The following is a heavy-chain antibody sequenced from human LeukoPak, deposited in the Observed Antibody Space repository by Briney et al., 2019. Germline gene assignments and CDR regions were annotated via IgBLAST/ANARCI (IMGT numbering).Heavy chain of an antibody. J-gene: IGHJ4*02. CDR2: ISGSGGST. V-gene: IGHV3-23*01. CDR1: GFTFSSYA. CDR3: AKDRFGELLYDY. Sequence: PGGSLRLSCAASGFTFSSYAMSWVRQAPGKGLEWVSAISGSGGSTYYADSVKGRFTISRDNSKNTLYLQMNSLRADDTAVYYCAKDRFGELLYDYWGQGTLVTASS. D-gene: IGHD3-10*01.